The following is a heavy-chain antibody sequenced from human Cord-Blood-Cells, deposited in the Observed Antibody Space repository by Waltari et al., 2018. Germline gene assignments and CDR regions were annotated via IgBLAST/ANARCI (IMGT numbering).Heavy chain of an antibody. Sequence: QVQLVQSGAEVKKPGSSVKVSCKASGGTFSSYAISWVRPAPGQGLEWMGGIIPIFGTANYAQKFQGRVTITADESTSTAYMELSSLRSEDTAVYYCARNPSLSRPGGSWYFDYWGQGTLVTVSS. CDR3: ARNPSLSRPGGSWYFDY. J-gene: IGHJ4*02. D-gene: IGHD6-13*01. V-gene: IGHV1-69*01. CDR1: GGTFSSYA. CDR2: IIPIFGTA.